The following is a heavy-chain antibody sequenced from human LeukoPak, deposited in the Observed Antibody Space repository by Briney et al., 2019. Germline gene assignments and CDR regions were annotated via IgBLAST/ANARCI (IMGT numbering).Heavy chain of an antibody. Sequence: SETLSLTCTVSGGSISSYYWSWIRQPPGKGLEWIGHIYYSGSTNYNPSLKSRVTISVDTSKNQFSLKLSSVTAADTAVYYCARGEGIVGATFHYWGQGTLVTVSS. J-gene: IGHJ4*02. V-gene: IGHV4-59*01. CDR3: ARGEGIVGATFHY. D-gene: IGHD1-26*01. CDR2: IYYSGST. CDR1: GGSISSYY.